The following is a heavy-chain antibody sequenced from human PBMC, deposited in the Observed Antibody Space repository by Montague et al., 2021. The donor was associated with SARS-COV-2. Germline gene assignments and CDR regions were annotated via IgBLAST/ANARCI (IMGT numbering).Heavy chain of an antibody. Sequence: SETLPLTCTVSGGSISSSSYYWGWIRQPPGKGLEWIGSIYYSGSTYYNPSLKSRVTISVDTSKNQFSLKLSSVTAADTAVYYCARQSVNYYDSSGYPFDYWGQGTLVTVSS. J-gene: IGHJ4*02. V-gene: IGHV4-39*01. CDR3: ARQSVNYYDSSGYPFDY. CDR2: IYYSGST. D-gene: IGHD3-22*01. CDR1: GGSISSSSYY.